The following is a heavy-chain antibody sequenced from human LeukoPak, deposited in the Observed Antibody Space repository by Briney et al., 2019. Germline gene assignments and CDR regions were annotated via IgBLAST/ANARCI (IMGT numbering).Heavy chain of an antibody. V-gene: IGHV3-23*01. J-gene: IGHJ4*02. CDR3: ARESGGRISNDYFDY. Sequence: GGSLRLSCAASGFTFSRYSMNWVRQAPGKGLEWVSAISGSGGSTYYADSVKGRFTISRDNSKNTLYLQMNSLRTEDTAVYYCARESGGRISNDYFDYWGQGTLVTVSS. D-gene: IGHD3-16*01. CDR1: GFTFSRYS. CDR2: ISGSGGST.